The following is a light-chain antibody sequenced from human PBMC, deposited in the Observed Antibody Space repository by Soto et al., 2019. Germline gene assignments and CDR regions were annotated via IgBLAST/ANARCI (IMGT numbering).Light chain of an antibody. J-gene: IGLJ1*01. CDR3: ISHVGHSNV. Sequence: QSALTQPPSASGSPGQSVTISCTGTSSDVGGSDYVSWYQHHPGKDPKLMIYDVSKRPSGVPDRFSGSKSGNMASLTVSGLQAEDEADYYCISHVGHSNVFGTGTKVTVL. CDR1: SSDVGGSDY. V-gene: IGLV2-8*01. CDR2: DVS.